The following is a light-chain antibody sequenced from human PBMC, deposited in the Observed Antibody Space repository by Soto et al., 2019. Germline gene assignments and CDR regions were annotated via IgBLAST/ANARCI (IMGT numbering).Light chain of an antibody. J-gene: IGKJ1*01. CDR3: QQYYDWPT. CDR1: QRITT. Sequence: EIGLTQYPDTLALSPGGRATLSCRASQRITTVAWYQLKPGQASRLLIYGLSSRAPGLPASFSVSGSGTESTLTISSLHSEDFAVYFCQQYYDWPTFGQGTKVDI. V-gene: IGKV3-15*01. CDR2: GLS.